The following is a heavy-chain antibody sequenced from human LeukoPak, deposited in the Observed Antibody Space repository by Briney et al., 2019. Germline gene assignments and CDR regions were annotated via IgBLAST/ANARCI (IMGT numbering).Heavy chain of an antibody. J-gene: IGHJ4*02. CDR1: GFTFSRYW. D-gene: IGHD1-1*01. CDR2: IKEDGSEN. Sequence: GGSLRLSCAASGFTFSRYWMTSVRQAPGKGLEWVANIKEDGSENYYVESVKGRFTISRDNAKNSLYLQLNSLRAEDTAVYFCARQRYSDYWGQGTLVTVSS. CDR3: ARQRYSDY. V-gene: IGHV3-7*01.